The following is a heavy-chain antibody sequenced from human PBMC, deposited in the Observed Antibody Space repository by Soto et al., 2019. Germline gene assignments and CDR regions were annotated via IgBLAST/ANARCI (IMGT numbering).Heavy chain of an antibody. Sequence: QVQLVQSGAEVRKPGASVKVSCNVTGYTFSGHYLHWVRQAPGQGLEWMGWINPKSGGTNYAQKFQDRVTMTADTSVSAASVELTSLRYDDSAVFYCARGLYSSPAYFFDSCGQGTLVTVSS. J-gene: IGHJ4*02. CDR2: INPKSGGT. D-gene: IGHD6-13*01. CDR3: ARGLYSSPAYFFDS. CDR1: GYTFSGHY. V-gene: IGHV1-2*02.